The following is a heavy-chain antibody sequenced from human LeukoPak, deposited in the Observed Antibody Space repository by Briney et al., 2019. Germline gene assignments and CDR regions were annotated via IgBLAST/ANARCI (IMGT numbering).Heavy chain of an antibody. V-gene: IGHV3-23*01. J-gene: IGHJ4*02. CDR3: AKDLIVGATRYYFDY. CDR1: GFTFSSYA. CDR2: ISGSGGST. Sequence: GGSLRLSCAASGFTFSSYAMSWVRQAPGKGLEWVSAISGSGGSTYYADSVKGRFTISSDNSKNTLYLQMNSLRAEDTAVYYCAKDLIVGATRYYFDYWGQGTLVTVSS. D-gene: IGHD1-26*01.